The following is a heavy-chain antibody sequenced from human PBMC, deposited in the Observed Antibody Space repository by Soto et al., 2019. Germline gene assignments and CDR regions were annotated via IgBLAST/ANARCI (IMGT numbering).Heavy chain of an antibody. D-gene: IGHD5-12*01. J-gene: IGHJ4*02. CDR1: GGSINTFY. V-gene: IGHV4-4*07. CDR2: IFSSGST. Sequence: SETLSLSCTVSGGSINTFYWRWVRQLAGKGLEWIGRIFSSGSTSFNPSLESRVAMSVDTSKNNFSLNLSSVTAADMAVYYCAREGSYSAYNFAHGIQLWSFDFWGQGALVTVSS. CDR3: AREGSYSAYNFAHGIQLWSFDF.